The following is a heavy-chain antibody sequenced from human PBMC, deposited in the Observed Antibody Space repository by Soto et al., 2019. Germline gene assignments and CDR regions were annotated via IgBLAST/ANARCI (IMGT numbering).Heavy chain of an antibody. V-gene: IGHV3-48*01. D-gene: IGHD2-15*01. CDR3: ARDRGCSGGICYRDLGY. Sequence: EVQLVESGGGLGQPGGSLRLSCAASGFTFSSYSMSWVRQAPGKGLEWVSYISSTSNTIYYADSVKGRFTISRDNVKNSLYLHMNSLSAEDTAVYYCARDRGCSGGICYRDLGYWGQGTLVTVSS. CDR1: GFTFSSYS. CDR2: ISSTSNTI. J-gene: IGHJ4*02.